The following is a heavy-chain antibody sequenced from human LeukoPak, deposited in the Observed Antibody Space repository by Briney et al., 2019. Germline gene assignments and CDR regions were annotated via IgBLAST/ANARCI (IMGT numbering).Heavy chain of an antibody. V-gene: IGHV4-4*07. J-gene: IGHJ4*02. D-gene: IGHD3-10*01. CDR2: IYTSGST. Sequence: SETLSLTCTVSGDSISNYYWTWIRQPAAKGLEWIGRIYTSGSTNYSPSLKSRVTISVDTSKNQFSLKLSSVTAADTAVYYCARRYGSGRSGTFDYWGQGTLVTVSS. CDR3: ARRYGSGRSGTFDY. CDR1: GDSISNYY.